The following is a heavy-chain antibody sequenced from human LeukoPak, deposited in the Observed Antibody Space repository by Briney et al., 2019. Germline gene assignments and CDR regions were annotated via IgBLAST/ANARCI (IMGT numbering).Heavy chain of an antibody. CDR2: IYSGGST. CDR1: GFTVSSNY. CDR3: ASGYSYGYWGY. V-gene: IGHV3-53*01. J-gene: IGHJ4*02. D-gene: IGHD5-18*01. Sequence: GGSLRLSCAASGFTVSSNYMSWVRQAPGKGLEWVSVIYSGGSTYYADSVKGRFTTSRDNSKNTLYLQMNSLRAEDTAVYYCASGYSYGYWGYWGQGTLVTVSS.